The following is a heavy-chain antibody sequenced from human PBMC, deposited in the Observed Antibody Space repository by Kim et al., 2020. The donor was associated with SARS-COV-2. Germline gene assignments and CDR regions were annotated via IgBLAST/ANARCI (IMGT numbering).Heavy chain of an antibody. J-gene: IGHJ4*02. CDR3: ARGHSFYDSSGYYSY. V-gene: IGHV1-18*01. Sequence: ASVKVSCKASGYTFTSYGISWVRQAPGQGLEWMGWISAYNGNTNYAQKLQGRVTMTTDTSTSTAYMELRSLRSDDTAVYYCARGHSFYDSSGYYSYWGQGTLVTVSS. CDR1: GYTFTSYG. CDR2: ISAYNGNT. D-gene: IGHD3-22*01.